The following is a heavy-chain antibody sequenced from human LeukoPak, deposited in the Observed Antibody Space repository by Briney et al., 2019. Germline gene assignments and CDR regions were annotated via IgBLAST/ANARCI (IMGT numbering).Heavy chain of an antibody. CDR3: ARGKEWELLFDY. D-gene: IGHD1-26*01. V-gene: IGHV1-8*02. CDR2: MNPNSGNT. CDR1: GYTFTSYA. Sequence: ASVKVSCKASGYTFTSYAMNWVRQAPGQGLEWMGWMNPNSGNTGYAQKFQGRVTMTRNTSISTAYMELSSLRSEDTAVYYCARGKEWELLFDYWGQGTLVTVSS. J-gene: IGHJ4*02.